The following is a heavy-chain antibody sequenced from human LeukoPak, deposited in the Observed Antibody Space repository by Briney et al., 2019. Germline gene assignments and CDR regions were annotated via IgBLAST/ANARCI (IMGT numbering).Heavy chain of an antibody. CDR1: GGSISSGNYH. CDR2: INTSGST. Sequence: PSQTLSLTCTVSGGSISSGNYHWSWIRQPAGKGLEWIGRINTSGSTKDNPSLKSRVTIPIDMSKNQFSLELTSVTAADTAVYYCAREETYYYDTSGYYLYYFDYWGQGTLVTVSS. V-gene: IGHV4-61*02. CDR3: AREETYYYDTSGYYLYYFDY. D-gene: IGHD3-22*01. J-gene: IGHJ4*02.